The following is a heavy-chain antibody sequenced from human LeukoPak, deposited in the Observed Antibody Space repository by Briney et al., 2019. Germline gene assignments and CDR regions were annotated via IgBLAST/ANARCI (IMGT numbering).Heavy chain of an antibody. CDR3: ARDFPARDWFFDL. Sequence: GSSVKVSCKASGGTFSSYVISWVRQAPGQGLEWMGWINANTGNPTYAQGFTGRFVFSLDTSVSTAYLQISSLKAEDTAVYYCARDFPARDWFFDLWGRGTLVTVSS. CDR2: INANTGNP. V-gene: IGHV7-4-1*02. J-gene: IGHJ2*01. CDR1: GGTFSSYV.